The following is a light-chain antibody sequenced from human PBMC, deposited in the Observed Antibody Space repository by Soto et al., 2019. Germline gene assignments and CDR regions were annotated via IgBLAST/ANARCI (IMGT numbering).Light chain of an antibody. Sequence: QSALTQPPSASGSPGQSVTISCTGTSSDVGTYSYVSWYQQLPGKAPKLMIYEVSKRPSGVPDRFSGSKSGNTASLTVSGLQAEDEADYFCSSYAGSNTVVFGGGTKVTVL. J-gene: IGLJ2*01. CDR2: EVS. CDR1: SSDVGTYSY. CDR3: SSYAGSNTVV. V-gene: IGLV2-8*01.